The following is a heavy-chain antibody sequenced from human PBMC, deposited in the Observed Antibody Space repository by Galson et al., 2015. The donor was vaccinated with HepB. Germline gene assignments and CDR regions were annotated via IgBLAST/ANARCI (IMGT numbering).Heavy chain of an antibody. J-gene: IGHJ4*02. Sequence: SLRLSCAASGFTFSSYGMHWVRQAPGKGLEWVAVISYDGSNKYYADSVKGRFTISRDNSKNTLYLQMNSLRAEDTAVYYCAKAPAGLFSYGPFDYWGQGTLVTVSS. CDR3: AKAPAGLFSYGPFDY. CDR1: GFTFSSYG. CDR2: ISYDGSNK. V-gene: IGHV3-30*18. D-gene: IGHD5-18*01.